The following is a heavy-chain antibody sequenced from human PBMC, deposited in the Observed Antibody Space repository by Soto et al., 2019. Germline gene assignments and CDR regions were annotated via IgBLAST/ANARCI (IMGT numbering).Heavy chain of an antibody. CDR1: GYSFTSYW. D-gene: IGHD6-13*01. V-gene: IGHV5-51*01. Sequence: GESLKISCKGSGYSFTSYWIGWVRQMPGKGLEWMGIIYPGDSDTRYSPSFQGQVTISADKSISTAYLQWSSLKASDTAMYYCASSGALSSSWYYFDYWGQGTLVTVSS. J-gene: IGHJ4*02. CDR3: ASSGALSSSWYYFDY. CDR2: IYPGDSDT.